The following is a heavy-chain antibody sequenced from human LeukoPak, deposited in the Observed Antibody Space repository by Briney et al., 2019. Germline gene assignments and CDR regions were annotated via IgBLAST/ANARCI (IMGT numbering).Heavy chain of an antibody. D-gene: IGHD2-15*01. CDR1: GFTFSSYW. J-gene: IGHJ3*02. V-gene: IGHV3-74*01. CDR2: INSDGSST. Sequence: PGGSLRLSRAASGFTFSSYWMHWVRQAPGKGLVWVSRINSDGSSTTYADSVKGRFTISRDNAKNTLYLQMNSLRAEDTAVYYCARVDLVLAATYHAFDIWGQGTMVTVSS. CDR3: ARVDLVLAATYHAFDI.